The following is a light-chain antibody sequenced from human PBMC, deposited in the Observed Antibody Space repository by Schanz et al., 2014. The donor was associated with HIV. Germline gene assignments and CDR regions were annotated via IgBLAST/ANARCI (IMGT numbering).Light chain of an antibody. Sequence: DIQMTQSPSTLSASVGDRVTLTCRTSQDIRPRLAWYQQKPGKAPNLLISKISALGGGVPARFSGRGSGTEFTLTIDNLDPDDFAIYYCQQYDTFPYTFGQGTKLDIK. CDR2: KIS. V-gene: IGKV1-5*03. CDR1: QDIRPR. J-gene: IGKJ2*01. CDR3: QQYDTFPYT.